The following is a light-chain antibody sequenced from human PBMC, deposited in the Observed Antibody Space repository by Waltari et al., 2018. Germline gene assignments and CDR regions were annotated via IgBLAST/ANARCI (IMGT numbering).Light chain of an antibody. V-gene: IGLV2-14*03. CDR1: SSDVGTYTY. Sequence: QSALTQPASVSGSPGQSITISCTGPSSDVGTYTYVSWYQQHPGKAPKLMIFDVSIRPSGVSNRFSGSKSGNTASLTISGLQAEDEADYYCSSYISSSTLELFGGGTSLTVL. J-gene: IGLJ2*01. CDR3: SSYISSSTLEL. CDR2: DVS.